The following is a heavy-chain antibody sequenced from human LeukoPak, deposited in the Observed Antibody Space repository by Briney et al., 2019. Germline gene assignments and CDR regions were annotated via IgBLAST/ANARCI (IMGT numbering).Heavy chain of an antibody. CDR1: GYTLTSYY. CDR2: INPSGGST. D-gene: IGHD3-9*01. CDR3: ARVKALRYFDWLLEY. Sequence: GASVKVSCKASGYTLTSYYMHWVRQAPGQGLEWMGIINPSGGSTSYAQKFQGRVTMTRDTSTSTVYMELSSLRSEDTAVYYCARVKALRYFDWLLEYWGPGTLVTVSS. V-gene: IGHV1-46*01. J-gene: IGHJ4*02.